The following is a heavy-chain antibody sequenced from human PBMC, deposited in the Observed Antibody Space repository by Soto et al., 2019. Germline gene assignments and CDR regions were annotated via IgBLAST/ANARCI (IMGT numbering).Heavy chain of an antibody. D-gene: IGHD6-13*01. J-gene: IGHJ1*01. CDR2: ISWDGSST. Sequence: VQLVESGGVVVQPGGSLRLSCAASGFTFDDYAMHWVRQAPGKGLEWVSLISWDGSSTYYTDSVEGRFTISRDNSKNSLYLQMNSLRAEDTALYYCVKDPIARGRAEYFQNWGQGTLVTVSS. V-gene: IGHV3-43D*04. CDR1: GFTFDDYA. CDR3: VKDPIARGRAEYFQN.